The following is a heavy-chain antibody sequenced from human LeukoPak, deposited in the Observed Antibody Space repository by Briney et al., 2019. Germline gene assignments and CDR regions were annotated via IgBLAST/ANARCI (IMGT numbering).Heavy chain of an antibody. CDR2: MYHSGRI. V-gene: IGHV4-38-2*01. CDR1: GYSISSGYY. Sequence: SDTLSLTCSVSGYSISSGYYWGWIRQPPGKGLEWIGIMYHSGRIYYNPSLKNRATISIDTSKNQLSLKLPSVPAADTVVDFCARAVAHISIIRCEWYFDEWGQGTLATVSS. D-gene: IGHD3-3*01. CDR3: ARAVAHISIIRCEWYFDE. J-gene: IGHJ4*02.